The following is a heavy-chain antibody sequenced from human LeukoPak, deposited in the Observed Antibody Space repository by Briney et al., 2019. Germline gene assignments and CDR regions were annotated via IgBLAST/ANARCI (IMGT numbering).Heavy chain of an antibody. Sequence: SEALSLTCTVSGGSISSYYWSWIRQPPGKGLEWIGYIYYSRTTNYNPSLKSRVTISVDTSKNQFSLKLSSVTAADTAVYYCARGVYIAAAQYGYWGQGTLVTVSS. CDR1: GGSISSYY. J-gene: IGHJ4*02. V-gene: IGHV4-59*01. CDR3: ARGVYIAAAQYGY. CDR2: IYYSRTT. D-gene: IGHD6-13*01.